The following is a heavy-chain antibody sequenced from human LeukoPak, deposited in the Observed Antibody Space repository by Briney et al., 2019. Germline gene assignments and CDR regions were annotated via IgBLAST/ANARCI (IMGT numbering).Heavy chain of an antibody. CDR1: GGSISSYY. Sequence: SETPSLTCTVSGGSISSYYWSWIRQPAGKGLEWIGRIYTSGSTNYNPSLKSRVTMSVDTSKNQFSLKLSSVTAADTAVYYCARDPFGSTSFILGRYYYYGMDVWGQGTTVTVSS. CDR2: IYTSGST. V-gene: IGHV4-4*07. D-gene: IGHD2-2*01. CDR3: ARDPFGSTSFILGRYYYYGMDV. J-gene: IGHJ6*02.